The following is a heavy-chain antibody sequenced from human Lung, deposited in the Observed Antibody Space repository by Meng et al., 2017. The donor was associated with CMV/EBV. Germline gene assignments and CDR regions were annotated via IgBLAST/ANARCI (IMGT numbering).Heavy chain of an antibody. V-gene: IGHV4-61*03. CDR2: IYYTGST. CDR1: GASVSSYTNY. Sequence: SETLSLTXTVSGASVSSYTNYWSWIRQSPGKGLEWIGYIYYTGSTKYTPSLKSRVTMSVDTSKNHFSLKLSSVTAADTAVYYCARVHYDISTGYQFDLWGQGTLATVSS. CDR3: ARVHYDISTGYQFDL. D-gene: IGHD3-9*01. J-gene: IGHJ4*02.